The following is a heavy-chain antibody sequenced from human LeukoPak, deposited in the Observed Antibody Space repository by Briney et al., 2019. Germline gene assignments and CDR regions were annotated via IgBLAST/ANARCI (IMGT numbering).Heavy chain of an antibody. Sequence: GGSLRLSCAASGFTFSSYWMHWVRQAPGKGLVWVSRINSDGSSTSYADSVKGRFTISRDNAKNTLYLQMNSLRAEDTAVYYCARDHRGSGSRYYYYYMDVWGKGTTVTISS. CDR2: INSDGSST. CDR1: GFTFSSYW. J-gene: IGHJ6*03. D-gene: IGHD3-10*01. CDR3: ARDHRGSGSRYYYYYMDV. V-gene: IGHV3-74*01.